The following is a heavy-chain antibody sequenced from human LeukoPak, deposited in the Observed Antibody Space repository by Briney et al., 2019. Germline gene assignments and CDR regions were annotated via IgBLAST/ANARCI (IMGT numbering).Heavy chain of an antibody. V-gene: IGHV1-69*06. Sequence: ASVKVSCKASGDTFSNFAIIWVRQAPGQGLECMGGIIPFFGTANYAQKFQGRVTITADKSTSTAYMELNSLRSDDTAVYYCARDGAYCGGDCYSDYWGQGTLVTVSS. CDR1: GDTFSNFA. J-gene: IGHJ4*02. CDR3: ARDGAYCGGDCYSDY. D-gene: IGHD2-21*02. CDR2: IIPFFGTA.